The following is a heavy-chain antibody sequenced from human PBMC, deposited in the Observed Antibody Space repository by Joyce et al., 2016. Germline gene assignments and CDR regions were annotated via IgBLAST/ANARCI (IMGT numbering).Heavy chain of an antibody. CDR3: ARDVLTTVTKAYGY. Sequence: EVQLVESGGGLVKPGESLRLSCTASGFIFSSYSMTWVRQPPGKGREWGSCISRDNTYIFHADSVKGRFTISRDNARNSLYLQMNSLRAEDTAVYYCARDVLTTVTKAYGYWGQGTLVAVSS. D-gene: IGHD4-11*01. J-gene: IGHJ4*02. CDR2: ISRDNTYI. CDR1: GFIFSSYS. V-gene: IGHV3-21*05.